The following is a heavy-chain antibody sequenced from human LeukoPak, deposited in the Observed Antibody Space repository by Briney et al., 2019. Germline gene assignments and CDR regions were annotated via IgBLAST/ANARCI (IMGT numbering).Heavy chain of an antibody. D-gene: IGHD5-12*01. CDR1: GFTVSSNY. Sequence: GGSLRLSCAASGFTVSSNYMSWVRQAPGKGLEWVSVIYTSGRTDYADSVKGRFTVSRDNSKNMVYLQMNSLRAEDTAVYYCAQNSEFGYSGYDYFKWGQGTLVTVSS. CDR3: AQNSEFGYSGYDYFK. V-gene: IGHV3-53*01. CDR2: IYTSGRT. J-gene: IGHJ4*02.